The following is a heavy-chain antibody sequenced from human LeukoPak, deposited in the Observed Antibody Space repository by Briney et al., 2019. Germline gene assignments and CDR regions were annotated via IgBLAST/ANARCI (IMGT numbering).Heavy chain of an antibody. J-gene: IGHJ3*02. CDR1: GGSISSYY. CDR3: ARDSLCTNGVCYRGRGAFDI. D-gene: IGHD2-8*01. Sequence: SETLSLTCTVSGGSISSYYWSWIRQPPGKGLEWIGYIYHSGSTYYNPSLKSRVTISVDRSKNQFSLKLSSVTAADTAVYYCARDSLCTNGVCYRGRGAFDIWGQGTMVTVSS. CDR2: IYHSGST. V-gene: IGHV4-59*12.